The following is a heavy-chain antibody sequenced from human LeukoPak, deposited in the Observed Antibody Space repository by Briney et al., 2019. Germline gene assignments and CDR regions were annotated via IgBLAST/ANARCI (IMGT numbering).Heavy chain of an antibody. CDR3: ARGTKSSRVTVLTSFWFFDL. V-gene: IGHV4-59*01. CDR1: GGSISSYY. CDR2: IYYSGST. D-gene: IGHD2-21*02. Sequence: SETLSLTCTVSGGSISSYYWSWLRQPPGKGLEWIGYIYYSGSTNYNPSLKSRVTISVDTSKNQFSLKLSSVTAADTAVYYCARGTKSSRVTVLTSFWFFDLWGRGTLVTVSS. J-gene: IGHJ2*01.